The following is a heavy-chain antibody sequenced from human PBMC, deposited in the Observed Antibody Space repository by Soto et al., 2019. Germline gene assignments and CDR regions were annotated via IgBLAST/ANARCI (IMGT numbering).Heavy chain of an antibody. CDR2: ISAYNGNT. D-gene: IGHD1-1*01. J-gene: IGHJ4*02. CDR3: ARCIYWTNCDY. V-gene: IGHV1-18*01. Sequence: VXSGKVCCKASGYPFTSYGISWVRQAPGQGLEWLGWISAYNGNTNYAQKLQGRVTMTTDTSTSTAYMELRSLRSDDTAVYYCARCIYWTNCDYWVQGTLVTVSS. CDR1: GYPFTSYG.